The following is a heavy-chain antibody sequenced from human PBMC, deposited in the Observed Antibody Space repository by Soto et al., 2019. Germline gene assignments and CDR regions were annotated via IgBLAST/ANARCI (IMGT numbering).Heavy chain of an antibody. CDR3: AGGYCSSTSCWTPHYYYGMDV. D-gene: IGHD2-2*01. CDR2: IYYSGST. Sequence: PSETLSLTCTVSGGSVSSGSYYWSWIRQPPGKGLEWIGYIYYSGSTNYNPSLKSRVTISVDTSKNQFSLKLSSVTAADTAVYYCAGGYCSSTSCWTPHYYYGMDVWGQGTTVTVSS. CDR1: GGSVSSGSYY. J-gene: IGHJ6*02. V-gene: IGHV4-61*01.